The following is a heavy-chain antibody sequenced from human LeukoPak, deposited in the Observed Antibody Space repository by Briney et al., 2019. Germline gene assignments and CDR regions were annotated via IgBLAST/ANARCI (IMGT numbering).Heavy chain of an antibody. CDR2: INPSGGFT. CDR1: GYTFSSYF. V-gene: IGHV1-46*01. J-gene: IGHJ3*01. Sequence: GASVKVSCKASGYTFSSYFMHWVRQAPGQGLEWMAIINPSGGFTRYAQKFQGRVTMTRDTSTSTVYMELSSLRSEDTAVYYCARDRGLVVGPASYAFDFWGQGTMVTVSS. D-gene: IGHD2-2*01. CDR3: ARDRGLVVGPASYAFDF.